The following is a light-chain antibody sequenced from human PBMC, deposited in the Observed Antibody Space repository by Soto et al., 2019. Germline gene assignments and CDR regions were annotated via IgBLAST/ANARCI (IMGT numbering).Light chain of an antibody. J-gene: IGKJ4*01. CDR3: QQYSNWPLT. V-gene: IGKV3-15*01. CDR1: QSVNKAY. CDR2: GAS. Sequence: ENVLTQSPATLSLSTGERATLSCRASQSVNKAYLVWYQVKPGQAPRLLIFGASTRAAGIPARFSGSGSGTEFTLTISSLQSEDFAVYYCQQYSNWPLTFGGGTKVDI.